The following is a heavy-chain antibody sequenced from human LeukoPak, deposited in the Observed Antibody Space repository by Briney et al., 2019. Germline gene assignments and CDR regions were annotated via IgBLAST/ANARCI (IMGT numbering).Heavy chain of an antibody. CDR1: GFTFSSYA. CDR2: ISGSGGST. V-gene: IGHV3-23*01. CDR3: AKDVGPGSSWSPFDY. Sequence: PGGSLRLSCAASGFTFSSYAMSWVRQAPGKGLEWVSAISGSGGSTYYADSVKGRFTISRDNSKNTLYLQMNSLRAEDTAVYYCAKDVGPGSSWSPFDYWGQGTLVTVSS. J-gene: IGHJ4*02. D-gene: IGHD6-13*01.